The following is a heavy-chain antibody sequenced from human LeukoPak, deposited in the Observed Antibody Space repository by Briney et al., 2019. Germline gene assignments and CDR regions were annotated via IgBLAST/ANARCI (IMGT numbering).Heavy chain of an antibody. D-gene: IGHD6-6*01. CDR3: AKGATDSSYAALAV. V-gene: IGHV3-23*01. Sequence: QAGGSLRLSCAASGFTFSNYAMTWVRQAPGKGLEWVSVIRDSGVEKLYADSVKGRFTISRDNYKNTVFLHMHSLRSGDTAVYYCAKGATDSSYAALAVWGQGTTVTVSS. CDR2: IRDSGVEK. J-gene: IGHJ6*02. CDR1: GFTFSNYA.